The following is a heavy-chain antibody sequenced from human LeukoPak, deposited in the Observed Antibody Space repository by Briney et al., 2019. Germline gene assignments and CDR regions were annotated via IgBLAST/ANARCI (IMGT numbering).Heavy chain of an antibody. D-gene: IGHD4-17*01. J-gene: IGHJ4*02. Sequence: GGSLRLSCAASEFTFSSYWMSWVRQAPGKGLEWVANIKQDGGEKCYLDSVKGRFTVSRDNAKNSLYLQMNSLRAEDTAVYYCARVGARQILEYWGQGTLVTVSS. CDR2: IKQDGGEK. CDR3: ARVGARQILEY. V-gene: IGHV3-7*01. CDR1: EFTFSSYW.